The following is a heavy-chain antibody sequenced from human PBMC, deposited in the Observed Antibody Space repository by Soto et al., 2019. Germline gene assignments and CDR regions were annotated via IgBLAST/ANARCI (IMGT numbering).Heavy chain of an antibody. D-gene: IGHD3-16*01. CDR1: GFSLSISGEG. CDR2: IYWSDEK. J-gene: IGHJ4*02. CDR3: ARLVYRAGGRIFDS. Sequence: SGPTLVKPTQTLTLTCTFSGFSLSISGEGVGWIRQPPGKALEWLALIYWSDEKQYSPALKNRLTITKDTSKNQVVLTMTNMDPVDTGTYYCARLVYRAGGRIFDSWGQGSLVTVSS. V-gene: IGHV2-5*01.